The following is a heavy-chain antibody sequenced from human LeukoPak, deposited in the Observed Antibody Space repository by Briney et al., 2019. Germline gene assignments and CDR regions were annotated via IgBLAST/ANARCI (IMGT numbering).Heavy chain of an antibody. J-gene: IGHJ4*02. D-gene: IGHD3-10*01. Sequence: ASVKVSCKASGYTFTGYHMHWVRQAPGQGLGWMGWINPNSGGTNYAQKFQGWVTMTRDTSISTAYMELSRLRSDDTAVYYCARGELLWFGDKFSHFDYWGQGTLVTVSS. V-gene: IGHV1-2*04. CDR1: GYTFTGYH. CDR3: ARGELLWFGDKFSHFDY. CDR2: INPNSGGT.